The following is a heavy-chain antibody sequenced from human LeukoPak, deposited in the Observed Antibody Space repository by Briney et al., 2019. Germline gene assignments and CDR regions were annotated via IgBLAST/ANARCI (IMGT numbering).Heavy chain of an antibody. CDR2: ISGSGGST. CDR1: GFTFSSYA. J-gene: IGHJ4*02. CDR3: AQGAYAVVPAALGDY. Sequence: SGGSLRLSCAASGFTFSSYAMSWVRQAPGKGLEWVSAISGSGGSTYYADSVKGRFTISRDNSKNTLYLQMNSLRAEDTAVYYCAQGAYAVVPAALGDYWGQGTLVTVSS. D-gene: IGHD2-2*01. V-gene: IGHV3-23*01.